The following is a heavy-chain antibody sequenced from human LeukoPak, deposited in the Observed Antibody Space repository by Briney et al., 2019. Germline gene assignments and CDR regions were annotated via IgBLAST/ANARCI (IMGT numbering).Heavy chain of an antibody. V-gene: IGHV4-34*01. D-gene: IGHD3-22*01. CDR3: ARAPYYDSSLGY. CDR2: INHSGST. Sequence: SETLSLTCTVSGGSIISYYWSWIRQPPGKGLEWIGEINHSGSTNYNPSLKSRVTISVDTSKNQFSLKLSSVTAADTAVYYCARAPYYDSSLGYWGQGTLVTVSS. CDR1: GGSIISYY. J-gene: IGHJ4*02.